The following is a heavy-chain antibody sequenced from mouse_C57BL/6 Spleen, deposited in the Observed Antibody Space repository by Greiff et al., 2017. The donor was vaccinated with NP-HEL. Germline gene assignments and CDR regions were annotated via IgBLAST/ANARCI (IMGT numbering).Heavy chain of an antibody. CDR2: INPSNGGT. J-gene: IGHJ1*03. Sequence: QVQLQQPGTELVKPGASVKLSCKASGYTFTSYWMHWVKQRPGQGLEWIGNINPSNGGTNYNEKFKSKATLTVDKSSSTAYMQRSSLTSEDSAVYYCARTYYSNYGHWYFDVWGTGTTVTVSS. CDR1: GYTFTSYW. CDR3: ARTYYSNYGHWYFDV. V-gene: IGHV1-53*01. D-gene: IGHD2-5*01.